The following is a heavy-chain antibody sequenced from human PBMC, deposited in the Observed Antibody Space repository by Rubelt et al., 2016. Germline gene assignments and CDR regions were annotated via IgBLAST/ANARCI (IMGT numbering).Heavy chain of an antibody. J-gene: IGHJ4*02. V-gene: IGHV1-18*01. Sequence: QVQLVQSGAEVKKPGASVKVSCKASGYTFTSYGISWVRQAPGQGLEWMGWISAYNGNTNYAQKLQGRAPMTPDTSTSPAYMGLRSLGSDDTAVYYCARDSGSPRGGGHDYWGQGTLVTVSS. CDR1: GYTFTSYG. D-gene: IGHD1-26*01. CDR2: ISAYNGNT. CDR3: ARDSGSPRGGGHDY.